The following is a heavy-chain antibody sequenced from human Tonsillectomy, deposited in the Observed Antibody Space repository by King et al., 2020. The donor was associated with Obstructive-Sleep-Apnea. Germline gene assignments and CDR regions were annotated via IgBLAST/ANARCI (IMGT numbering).Heavy chain of an antibody. CDR1: GFTFSSYW. J-gene: IGHJ6*02. CDR2: IKQDGSEK. CDR3: ARDSSSWYYYGMDV. V-gene: IGHV3-7*03. Sequence: EVQLVESGGGLVQPGGSLRLSCAASGFTFSSYWMSWVRQAPGKGLEWVANIKQDGSEKYYVDSVKGRFTISRDNAKNSLYLQMNSLRAEDTAVYYCARDSSSWYYYGMDVWGQGTTVTVSS. D-gene: IGHD6-13*01.